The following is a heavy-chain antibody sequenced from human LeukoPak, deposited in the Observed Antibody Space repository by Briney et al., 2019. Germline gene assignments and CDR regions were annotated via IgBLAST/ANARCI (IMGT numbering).Heavy chain of an antibody. Sequence: GGSLRLSCAASGFTVSSNYMSWVRQAPGKGLEWVSVIYRGGSTYYADSVKGRFTISRDNSKNTLYLQMNNLRAEDTAVCYCAMATWVGGLDYWGQGTLVTVSS. CDR3: AMATWVGGLDY. CDR2: IYRGGST. D-gene: IGHD1-26*01. J-gene: IGHJ4*02. V-gene: IGHV3-66*01. CDR1: GFTVSSNY.